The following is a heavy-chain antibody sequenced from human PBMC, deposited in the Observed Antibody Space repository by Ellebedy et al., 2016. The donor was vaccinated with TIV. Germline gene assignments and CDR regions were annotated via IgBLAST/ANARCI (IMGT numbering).Heavy chain of an antibody. Sequence: SVKVSCXASSGTFSRYSFSWVRQAPSQGLEWMGGIISMSGAIKPAQKFQGRVTITADDVTSTVYMKLSSLGSEDTAVYYCTRGEIYRGRMGLIDKWGQGSLVTVSS. CDR3: TRGEIYRGRMGLIDK. D-gene: IGHD4-23*01. CDR2: IISMSGAI. CDR1: SGTFSRYS. V-gene: IGHV1-69*13. J-gene: IGHJ4*02.